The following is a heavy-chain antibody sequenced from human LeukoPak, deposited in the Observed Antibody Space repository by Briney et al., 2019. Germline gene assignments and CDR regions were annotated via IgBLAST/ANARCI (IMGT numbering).Heavy chain of an antibody. V-gene: IGHV3-23*01. J-gene: IGHJ4*02. CDR3: ARRQFHSFDY. CDR1: GFIFSNYA. Sequence: GGSLRLSCAASGFIFSNYAMSWVRQAPGKGLQWVSAFSGSGGSTYYAESVKGRFTVSRDSSTNMLYLQMNTLGAEDTAVYYCARRQFHSFDYWGQGTLVTVSS. D-gene: IGHD2-21*01. CDR2: FSGSGGST.